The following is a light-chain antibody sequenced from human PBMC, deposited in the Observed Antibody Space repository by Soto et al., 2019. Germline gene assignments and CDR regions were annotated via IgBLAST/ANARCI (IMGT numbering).Light chain of an antibody. CDR2: RNN. Sequence: QAVVTQPPSASGTPGQRVTIACSGGSSNIGSNTVNWYQHLPGTAPKLLMYRNNQRPSGVPDRFSGSRSGTSASLAISGLQSEDEADYYCAAWDDALNGVVFGGGTQLTVL. J-gene: IGLJ3*02. V-gene: IGLV1-44*01. CDR3: AAWDDALNGVV. CDR1: SSNIGSNT.